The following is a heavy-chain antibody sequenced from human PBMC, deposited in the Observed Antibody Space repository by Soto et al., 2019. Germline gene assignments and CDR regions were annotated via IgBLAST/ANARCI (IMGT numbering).Heavy chain of an antibody. Sequence: GGSLRLSCAASGFTFSIYTMTWVRQAPGKGLEWVSSISDTSGHIYYSDSVEGRFTVSRDNAKNSLYLQVNSLRAEDTAVYYCARVRSGGSGYFDYWGQGTLVTVSS. D-gene: IGHD2-15*01. CDR3: ARVRSGGSGYFDY. V-gene: IGHV3-21*01. J-gene: IGHJ4*02. CDR1: GFTFSIYT. CDR2: ISDTSGHI.